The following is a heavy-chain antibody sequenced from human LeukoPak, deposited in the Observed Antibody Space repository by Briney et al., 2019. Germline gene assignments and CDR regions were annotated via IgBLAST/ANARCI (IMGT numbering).Heavy chain of an antibody. Sequence: GGSLRLSCAGSGFTFSDYYMNWVRQARGKGLEWVSYISSSGSTIYYADSVKGRFTISRDNAKNSLYLQMNSLRAEDTAVYYCARDLATYDSSGYYYPDRIWGQGTMVTLSS. CDR3: ARDLATYDSSGYYYPDRI. CDR2: ISSSGSTI. J-gene: IGHJ3*02. V-gene: IGHV3-11*04. CDR1: GFTFSDYY. D-gene: IGHD3-22*01.